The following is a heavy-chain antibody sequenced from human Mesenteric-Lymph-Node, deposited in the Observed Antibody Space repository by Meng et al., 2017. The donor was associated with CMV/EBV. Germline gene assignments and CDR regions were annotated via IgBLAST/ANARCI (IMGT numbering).Heavy chain of an antibody. J-gene: IGHJ6*02. CDR2: IIPIFGTP. Sequence: SVKVSCKASGGTLSSYAISWVRQAPGQGLEWMGAIIPIFGTPTYAQRFRGRVTITMDESTSTAYMDLSSLRSEDTAVYYCARVVEIVGATEGYYGMDVWGQGTTVTVSS. CDR1: GGTLSSYA. V-gene: IGHV1-69*05. D-gene: IGHD1-26*01. CDR3: ARVVEIVGATEGYYGMDV.